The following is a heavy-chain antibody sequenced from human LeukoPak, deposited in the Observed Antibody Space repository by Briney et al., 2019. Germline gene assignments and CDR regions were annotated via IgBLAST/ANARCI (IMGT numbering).Heavy chain of an antibody. Sequence: GGSLRLSCTASGLTFSNFGMHWVRQAPGKGLEWVTFIRYDATTIYYLDSVKGRFTVSRDNSKNTLYLQMNSLRAEDTAVYYCAKDLAGYFDYWGQGTLVTVSS. CDR1: GLTFSNFG. D-gene: IGHD6-25*01. CDR2: IRYDATTI. V-gene: IGHV3-30*02. J-gene: IGHJ4*02. CDR3: AKDLAGYFDY.